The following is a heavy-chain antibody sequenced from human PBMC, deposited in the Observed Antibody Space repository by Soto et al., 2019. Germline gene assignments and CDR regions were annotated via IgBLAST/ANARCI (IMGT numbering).Heavy chain of an antibody. CDR3: ARTQSREYSIGAWSDP. D-gene: IGHD4-4*01. J-gene: IGHJ5*02. CDR1: GDSISSGGFY. V-gene: IGHV4-31*03. CDR2: IYYSGST. Sequence: QVQLQESGPGLVRASQTLSLTCTVSGDSISSGGFYWSWLRQHPGKGLEWIGYIYYSGSTYYSPSLKSRVSLSLDTSKTRFSLKLSSVTAADTAIYYCARTQSREYSIGAWSDPWGQGTLVTVSS.